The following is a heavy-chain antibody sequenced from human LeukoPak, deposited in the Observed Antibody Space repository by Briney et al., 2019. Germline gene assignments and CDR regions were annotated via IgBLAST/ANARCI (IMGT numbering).Heavy chain of an antibody. CDR1: GFTFSSYA. CDR2: ISGSGGST. D-gene: IGHD4-17*01. J-gene: IGHJ4*02. CDR3: AKSHTVTTRGGIFDY. Sequence: GGSLRLSCAASGFTFSSYAMSWVRQAPGKGLEWVSAISGSGGSTYYADSVKGRFTISRDNSKNTLYLQMNSLRAEDTAVYYCAKSHTVTTRGGIFDYWGQGTLVTVSS. V-gene: IGHV3-23*01.